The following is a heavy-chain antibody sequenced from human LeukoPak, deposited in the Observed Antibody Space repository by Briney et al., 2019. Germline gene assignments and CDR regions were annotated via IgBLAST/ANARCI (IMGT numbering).Heavy chain of an antibody. J-gene: IGHJ4*02. V-gene: IGHV3-23*01. CDR2: ISGSGGST. D-gene: IGHD1-1*01. Sequence: GGSLRLSCAASGFTFSSYTMSWVRQAPGKGLEWVSAISGSGGSTYYADSVKGRFTISRDNSKNTLYLQMNSLRAEDTAVYYCAKRPPPTGNNWNDRCFDYWGQGTLVTVSS. CDR1: GFTFSSYT. CDR3: AKRPPPTGNNWNDRCFDY.